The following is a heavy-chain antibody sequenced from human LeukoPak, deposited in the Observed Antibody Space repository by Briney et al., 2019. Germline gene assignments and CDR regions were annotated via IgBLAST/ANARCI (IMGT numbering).Heavy chain of an antibody. CDR2: IYTSGST. CDR3: ARDGAPDTAMVTDYYFDY. J-gene: IGHJ4*02. V-gene: IGHV4-4*07. Sequence: SETLSLTCTVSGYSINGGYYWSWIRQPAGKGLEWIGRIYTSGSTNYNPSLKSRVTISVDTSKNQFSLKLSSVTAADTAVYYCARDGAPDTAMVTDYYFDYWGQGTLVTVSS. CDR1: GYSINGGYY. D-gene: IGHD5-18*01.